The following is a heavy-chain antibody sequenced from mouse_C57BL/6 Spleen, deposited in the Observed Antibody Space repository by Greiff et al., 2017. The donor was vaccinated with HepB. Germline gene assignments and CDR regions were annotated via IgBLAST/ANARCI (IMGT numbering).Heavy chain of an antibody. CDR1: GYTFTSYW. V-gene: IGHV1-55*01. CDR2: IYPGSGST. D-gene: IGHD1-1*01. J-gene: IGHJ3*01. CDR3: EASNYYGSSPAWFAY. Sequence: VQLQQPGAELVKPGASVKMSCKASGYTFTSYWITWVKQRPGQGLEWIGDIYPGSGSTNYNEKFKSKATLTVDTSSSTAYMQLSSLTSEDSAVYYCEASNYYGSSPAWFAYWGQGTLVTVSA.